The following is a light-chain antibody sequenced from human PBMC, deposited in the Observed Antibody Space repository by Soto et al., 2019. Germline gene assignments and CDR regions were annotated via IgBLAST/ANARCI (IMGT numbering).Light chain of an antibody. CDR3: QQRSNWPPSRT. CDR2: DAS. J-gene: IGKJ4*01. CDR1: QSVSNY. V-gene: IGKV3-11*01. Sequence: EIVLTQSPATLSLSPGERATLSCRASQSVSNYLAWYQQKPGQAPRLLIYDASNKATGIPARFRGSGSGTDFTLTISRLQSEEFAVYYCQQRSNWPPSRTFGGGTKVEF.